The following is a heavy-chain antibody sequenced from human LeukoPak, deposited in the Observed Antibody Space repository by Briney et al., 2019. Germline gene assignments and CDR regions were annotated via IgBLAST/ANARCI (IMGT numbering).Heavy chain of an antibody. J-gene: IGHJ4*02. Sequence: PGGTLRLSCAASGFTFNNYGMIWARQAPGKGLEWVSAIRISADSTYYADSVRGRFTISRDNSKNTLYLQMNSLRVEDTAVYYCARVLHLGSSGRGYYDYWGQGTLVTVSS. CDR3: ARVLHLGSSGRGYYDY. CDR2: IRISADST. CDR1: GFTFNNYG. V-gene: IGHV3-23*01. D-gene: IGHD6-19*01.